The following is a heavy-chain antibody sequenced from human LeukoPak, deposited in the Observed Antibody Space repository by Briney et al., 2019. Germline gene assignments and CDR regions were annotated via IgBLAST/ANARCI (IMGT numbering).Heavy chain of an antibody. V-gene: IGHV4-39*01. D-gene: IGHD6-13*01. CDR1: GVSISSSTYY. Sequence: SETLSLTCTVSGVSISSSTYYWGWIRQTPGKGLEWIGSIYYRGSTYYNPSLKSRVTISVDTSKNQFSLKLSSVTAADTAVYYCARHGWYSSSWYWFDPWGQGTLVTVSS. CDR3: ARHGWYSSSWYWFDP. CDR2: IYYRGST. J-gene: IGHJ5*02.